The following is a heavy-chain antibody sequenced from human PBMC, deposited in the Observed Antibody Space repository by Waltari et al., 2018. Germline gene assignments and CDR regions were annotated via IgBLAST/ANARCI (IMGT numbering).Heavy chain of an antibody. D-gene: IGHD3-3*01. V-gene: IGHV1-69*04. Sequence: QVQLVQSGAEVKKPGSSVKVSCKASGGTFSSYAISWVRQAPGQGLEWMGRSTLILGTANFAPKLQDSVTITAAKSTSTADLELGRLRSEDTAVSYCARNKYDFWSGYYMDVGGKGTTVTISS. J-gene: IGHJ6*03. CDR2: STLILGTA. CDR1: GGTFSSYA. CDR3: ARNKYDFWSGYYMDV.